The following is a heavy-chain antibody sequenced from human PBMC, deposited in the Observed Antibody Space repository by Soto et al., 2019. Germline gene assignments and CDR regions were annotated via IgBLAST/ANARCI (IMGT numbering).Heavy chain of an antibody. CDR2: ISSSSSYI. Sequence: EVQLVESGGGLVKPGGSLRLSCAASGFTFSSYSMNWVRQAPGKGLEWVSSISSSSSYIYYADSVKGRFTISRDNAKNSLYLQMNSLRAEDTAVYYCARGGEWLVPGTFDYWGQGTLVTVSS. CDR3: ARGGEWLVPGTFDY. D-gene: IGHD6-19*01. CDR1: GFTFSSYS. V-gene: IGHV3-21*01. J-gene: IGHJ4*02.